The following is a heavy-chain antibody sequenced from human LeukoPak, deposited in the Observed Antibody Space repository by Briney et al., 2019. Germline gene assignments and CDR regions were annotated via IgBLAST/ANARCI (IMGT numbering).Heavy chain of an antibody. CDR1: GDAISASTNY. Sequence: SETLSLTCTVSGDAISASTNYWAWIRPSPAKGLEWIGSVYSSGKTSYNLSLQSRLSMSLDTSKNQFSLEVHSLIDPDTAVYFCARAISMAGVKRWGYFDFWGQGSVVTVSS. D-gene: IGHD6-6*01. CDR2: VYSSGKT. CDR3: ARAISMAGVKRWGYFDF. V-gene: IGHV4-39*01. J-gene: IGHJ4*02.